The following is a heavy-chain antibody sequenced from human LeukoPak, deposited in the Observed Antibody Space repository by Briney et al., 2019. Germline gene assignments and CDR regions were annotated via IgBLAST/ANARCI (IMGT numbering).Heavy chain of an antibody. CDR3: ARVTTMAIDY. V-gene: IGHV3-74*01. D-gene: IGHD3-10*01. CDR1: GFTFSTYW. J-gene: IGHJ4*02. Sequence: GGSLRLSCAASGFTFSTYWMHWVRQGPGKGLVWVSLINSDGSSTTYADSVKGRFTISRDNAKNTLYLQMNSLRAEDTAVYNCARVTTMAIDYWGQGTLVTVSS. CDR2: INSDGSST.